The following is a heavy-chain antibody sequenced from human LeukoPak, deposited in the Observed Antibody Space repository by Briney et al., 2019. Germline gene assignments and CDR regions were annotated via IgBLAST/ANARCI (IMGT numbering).Heavy chain of an antibody. V-gene: IGHV4-31*03. D-gene: IGHD2-8*01. CDR3: SRENGAFSPFGY. CDR1: GGSISSGGYY. CDR2: ISLTGLT. J-gene: IGHJ4*02. Sequence: TPSQTLSLTCTVSGGSISSGGYYWSWIRQHPGKGLEWIGEISLTGLTHYNPSLESRVTVSLDKSKNQLSLNLTSVTAADTAVYYCSRENGAFSPFGYWGQGTLVTVLS.